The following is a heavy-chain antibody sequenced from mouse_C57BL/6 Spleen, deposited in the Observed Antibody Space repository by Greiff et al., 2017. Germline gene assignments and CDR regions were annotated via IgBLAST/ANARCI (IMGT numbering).Heavy chain of an antibody. V-gene: IGHV1-12*01. Sequence: LHQSGAELVRPGASVKMSCKASGYTFTSYNMHWVKQTPKQGLEWIGAIYPGNGDTSYNQKFKGKATLTVDKSSSTAYMQLSSLTSEDSAVYFCARWDYGSSWGDYWGQGTTLTVSS. D-gene: IGHD1-1*01. CDR2: IYPGNGDT. CDR3: ARWDYGSSWGDY. CDR1: GYTFTSYN. J-gene: IGHJ2*01.